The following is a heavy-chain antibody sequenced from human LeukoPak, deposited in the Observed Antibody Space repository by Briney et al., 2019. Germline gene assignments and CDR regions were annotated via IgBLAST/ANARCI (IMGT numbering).Heavy chain of an antibody. D-gene: IGHD5-18*01. CDR3: ARLNVDTAMATDY. V-gene: IGHV4-4*02. CDR2: INHSGST. Sequence: SGTLSLTCAVSGGSISSSNWWSWVRQPPGKGLEWIGEINHSGSTNYNPSLKSRVTISVDKSKNQFSLKLSSVTAADTAVYYCARLNVDTAMATDYWGQGTLVTVSS. CDR1: GGSISSSNW. J-gene: IGHJ4*02.